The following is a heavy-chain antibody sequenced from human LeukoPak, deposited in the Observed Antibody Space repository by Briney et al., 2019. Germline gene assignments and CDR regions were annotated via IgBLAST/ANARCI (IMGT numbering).Heavy chain of an antibody. CDR3: ARDRRYYDSGSHQGFDD. V-gene: IGHV3-30*01. J-gene: IGHJ4*02. CDR1: GFTFNIYA. CDR2: TSYDGGIK. Sequence: GGSLRLSCAASGFTFNIYAMHWVRQAPGKGLEWVAVTSYDGGIKYYADFVKGRFTISRDNPKSTLYLQMNSLRADDTAVYYCARDRRYYDSGSHQGFDDWGQGTLVTVSS. D-gene: IGHD3-10*01.